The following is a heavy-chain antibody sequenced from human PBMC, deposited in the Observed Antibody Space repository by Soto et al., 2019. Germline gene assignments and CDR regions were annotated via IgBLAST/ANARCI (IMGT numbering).Heavy chain of an antibody. J-gene: IGHJ6*02. CDR3: ARDPLSSSWYGEKRSYYYGMDV. CDR2: IKQDGSEK. CDR1: GFTFSSYW. Sequence: GGSLRLSCAASGFTFSSYWMSWVRQAPGKGLEWVANIKQDGSEKYYVDSVKGRFTISRDNAKNSLYLQMNSLRAEDTAVYYCARDPLSSSWYGEKRSYYYGMDVWGQGTTVTVSS. D-gene: IGHD6-13*01. V-gene: IGHV3-7*03.